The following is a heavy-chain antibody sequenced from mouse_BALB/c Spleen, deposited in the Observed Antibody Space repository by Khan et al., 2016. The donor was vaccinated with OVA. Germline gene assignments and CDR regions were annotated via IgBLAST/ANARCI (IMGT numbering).Heavy chain of an antibody. D-gene: IGHD2-3*01. Sequence: EVELVESGPGLVNPSQSLSLTCTVTGYSITSDYAWNWIRQFPGNKLEWMGYINYSGSTNYNPALKSLISITRDTSKNQFFLQLNSVTTKDTATYYCARDGSRYNYAMDYWGQGTSVTVSS. CDR3: ARDGSRYNYAMDY. V-gene: IGHV3-2*02. J-gene: IGHJ4*01. CDR2: INYSGST. CDR1: GYSITSDYA.